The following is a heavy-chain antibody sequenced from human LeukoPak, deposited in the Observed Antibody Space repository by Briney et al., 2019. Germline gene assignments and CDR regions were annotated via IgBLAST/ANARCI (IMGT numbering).Heavy chain of an antibody. D-gene: IGHD3-10*01. J-gene: IGHJ4*02. Sequence: PGGSLRLSCAASGFTFSDYYMNWVRQAPGKGLEWVSSISSSSSYIYYADSVKGRFTISRDNAKNSLYLQMNSLRAEDTAVYYCARDHGSGIAGPVGYWGQGTLVTVSS. V-gene: IGHV3-21*01. CDR3: ARDHGSGIAGPVGY. CDR2: ISSSSSYI. CDR1: GFTFSDYY.